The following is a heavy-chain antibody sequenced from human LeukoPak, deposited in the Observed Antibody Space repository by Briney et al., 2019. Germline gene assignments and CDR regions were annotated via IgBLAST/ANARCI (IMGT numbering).Heavy chain of an antibody. CDR3: ARGHTAVTRHFDF. V-gene: IGHV3-30*02. CDR2: IRYDGSNK. D-gene: IGHD4-17*01. J-gene: IGHJ4*02. CDR1: GFTFSSYG. Sequence: GGSLRLSCAASGFTFSSYGMHWVRQAPGKGLEWVAFIRYDGSNKYYADSVKGRFTISRDNSKNTLYLQMKSLRAEDTAVYYCARGHTAVTRHFDFWGQGTLVTVSS.